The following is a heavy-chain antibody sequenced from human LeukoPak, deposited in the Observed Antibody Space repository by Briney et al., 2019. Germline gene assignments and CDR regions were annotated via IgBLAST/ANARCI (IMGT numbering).Heavy chain of an antibody. J-gene: IGHJ4*02. V-gene: IGHV1-69*04. Sequence: SVKVSCKASGGTFSSYAISWVRQAPGQELEWMGRIIPILGIANYAQKFQGRVTITADKSTSTAYMELSSLRSEDTAVYYCAREGDTAMGYYFDYWGQGTLVTVSS. CDR3: AREGDTAMGYYFDY. CDR2: IIPILGIA. CDR1: GGTFSSYA. D-gene: IGHD5-18*01.